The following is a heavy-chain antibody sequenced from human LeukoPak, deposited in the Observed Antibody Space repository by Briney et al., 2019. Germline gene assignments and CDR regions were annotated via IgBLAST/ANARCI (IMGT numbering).Heavy chain of an antibody. CDR3: ATTSMWFGELLWAA. CDR2: IHNSGAT. J-gene: IGHJ5*02. CDR1: GGSISSGEYF. Sequence: SETLSLTCTVSGGSISSGEYFWSWIRQPPGKGLEWIAYIHNSGATYYNPSLKSRVTISADTSKTQFSLKLSSVTAADTAVYYCATTSMWFGELLWAAWGQGTQVTVSS. D-gene: IGHD3-10*01. V-gene: IGHV4-30-4*01.